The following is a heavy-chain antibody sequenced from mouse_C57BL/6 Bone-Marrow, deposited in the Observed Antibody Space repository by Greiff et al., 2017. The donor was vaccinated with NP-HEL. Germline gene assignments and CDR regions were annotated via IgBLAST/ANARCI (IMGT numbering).Heavy chain of an antibody. J-gene: IGHJ2*01. D-gene: IGHD1-1*01. V-gene: IGHV1-50*01. CDR3: ARSVVATSDY. Sequence: QVQLQQPGAELVKPGASVKLSCKASGYTFTSYWMQWVKQRPGQGLEWIGEIDPSDSYTNYNQKFKGKATFTVDTSSSTAYMQLSSLTSEDSAVYYCARSVVATSDYWGQGTTLTVSS. CDR1: GYTFTSYW. CDR2: IDPSDSYT.